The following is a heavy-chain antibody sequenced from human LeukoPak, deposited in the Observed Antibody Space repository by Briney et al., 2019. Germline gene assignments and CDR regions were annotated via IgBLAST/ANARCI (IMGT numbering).Heavy chain of an antibody. D-gene: IGHD3-10*01. V-gene: IGHV3-49*04. Sequence: PGGSLRLSCTASGFTFGDYAMSWVRQAPGKGLEWVGFIRSKAYGGTTEYAASVKGGFTISRDDSKSIAYLQMNSLKTEDTAVNYCTGEAEYYYGSGSYYSLVPHYYYYMDVWGKGTTVTISS. CDR1: GFTFGDYA. CDR3: TGEAEYYYGSGSYYSLVPHYYYYMDV. J-gene: IGHJ6*03. CDR2: IRSKAYGGTT.